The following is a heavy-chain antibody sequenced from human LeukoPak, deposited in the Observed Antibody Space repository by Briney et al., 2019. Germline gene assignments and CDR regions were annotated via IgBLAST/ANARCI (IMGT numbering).Heavy chain of an antibody. CDR1: GGSISSSSYY. V-gene: IGHV4-39*01. CDR2: IYYSGST. Sequence: PSETLSLTCTVSGGSISSSSYYWGWIRQPPGKGLEWIGSIYYSGSTYYNPSLKSRVTISVDTSKNQFSPKLSSVTAADTAVYYCARQSYDSSGYYADFDYWGQGTLVTVSS. D-gene: IGHD3-22*01. CDR3: ARQSYDSSGYYADFDY. J-gene: IGHJ4*02.